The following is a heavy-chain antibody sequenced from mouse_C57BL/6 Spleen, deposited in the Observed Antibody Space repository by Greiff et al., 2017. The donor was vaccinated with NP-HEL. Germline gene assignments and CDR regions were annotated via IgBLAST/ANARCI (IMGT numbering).Heavy chain of an antibody. CDR1: GYAFSSSW. V-gene: IGHV1-82*01. CDR3: AREGDGWYFDV. Sequence: LVESGPELVKPGASVKISCKASGYAFSSSWMNWVKQRPGKGLEWIGRIYPGDGDTNYNGKFKGKATLTADKSSSTAYMQLSSLTSEDSAVYFCAREGDGWYFDVWGTGTTVTVSS. D-gene: IGHD3-3*01. J-gene: IGHJ1*03. CDR2: IYPGDGDT.